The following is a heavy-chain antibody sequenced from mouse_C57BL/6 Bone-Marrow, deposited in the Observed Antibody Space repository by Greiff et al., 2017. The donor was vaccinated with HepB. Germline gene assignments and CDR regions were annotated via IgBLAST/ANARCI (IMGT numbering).Heavy chain of an antibody. Sequence: EVKLVESGPELVKPGASVKISCKASGYTFTDYYMNWVKQSHGKSLEWIGDINPNNGGTSYNQKFKGKATLTVDKSSITAYMELRSLTSEDSAVYYCAKLGRAMDYWGQGTSVTVSS. CDR1: GYTFTDYY. J-gene: IGHJ4*01. D-gene: IGHD4-1*01. CDR2: INPNNGGT. CDR3: AKLGRAMDY. V-gene: IGHV1-26*01.